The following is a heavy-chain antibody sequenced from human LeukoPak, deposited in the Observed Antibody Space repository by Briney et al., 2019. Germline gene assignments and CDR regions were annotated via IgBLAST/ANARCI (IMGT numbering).Heavy chain of an antibody. V-gene: IGHV1-46*01. CDR2: INPDGGNT. D-gene: IGHD5-24*01. CDR3: ARIRDGYNDAYDL. Sequence: GPVKVSCKASGYTFTGYYMHWVRQAPGQVLEWMGLINPDGGNTNYAQNFQGRVTLTRDTSTSTVYMELSSLRSEDTAIYYCARIRDGYNDAYDLWGQGTVVTVPS. CDR1: GYTFTGYY. J-gene: IGHJ3*01.